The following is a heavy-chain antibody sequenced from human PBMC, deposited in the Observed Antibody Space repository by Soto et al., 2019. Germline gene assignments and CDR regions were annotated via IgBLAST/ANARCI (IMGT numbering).Heavy chain of an antibody. V-gene: IGHV3-21*01. CDR2: ISSSSSYI. J-gene: IGHJ6*03. CDR1: GFTFSSYS. Sequence: PGGSLRLSCAASGFTFSSYSMNWVRQAPGKGLEWVSSISSSSSYIYYADSVKGRFTISRDNAKNSLYLQMNSLGAEDTAVYYCATLELVVVAARGGHYYMDVWGKGTTVTVSS. CDR3: ATLELVVVAARGGHYYMDV. D-gene: IGHD2-15*01.